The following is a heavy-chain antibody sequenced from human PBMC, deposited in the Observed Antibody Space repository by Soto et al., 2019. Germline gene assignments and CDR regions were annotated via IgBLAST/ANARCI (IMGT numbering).Heavy chain of an antibody. J-gene: IGHJ4*02. D-gene: IGHD3-3*01. CDR3: ARRSYDFWSGYINFDY. Sequence: GASVKVSCKASGYTFTSYDINWVRQATGQGLEWMGWMNPNSGNTGYAQKFQGRVTMTRNTSISTAYMELSSLRSEDTAVYYCARRSYDFWSGYINFDYWGQGTLVTVSS. CDR2: MNPNSGNT. V-gene: IGHV1-8*01. CDR1: GYTFTSYD.